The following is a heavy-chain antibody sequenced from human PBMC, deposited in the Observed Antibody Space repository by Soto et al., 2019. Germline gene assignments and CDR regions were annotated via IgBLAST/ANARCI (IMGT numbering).Heavy chain of an antibody. CDR3: ARGRGCEGHSSTSCYASDFDY. V-gene: IGHV4-34*01. CDR2: INHSGST. D-gene: IGHD2-2*01. J-gene: IGHJ4*02. Sequence: SETLSLTCAVYGGSFSCYYWIWIRQPPGKGLEWIGEINHSGSTNYNPSLKSRVTISVDTSKNQFSLKLSSVTAADTAVYYCARGRGCEGHSSTSCYASDFDYWGQGTLVTVSS. CDR1: GGSFSCYY.